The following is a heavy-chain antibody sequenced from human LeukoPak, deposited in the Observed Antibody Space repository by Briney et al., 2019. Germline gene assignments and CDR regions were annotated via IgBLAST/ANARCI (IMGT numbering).Heavy chain of an antibody. CDR2: IYHSGST. Sequence: SQTLSLTCAVSGGSISIGGYSWSWIRQPPGKGLEWIGYIYHSGSTYYNPSLKSRVTISVDRSKNQFSLKLSSVTAADTAVYYCARGGVAFLDVWGQGTTVTVSS. CDR1: GGSISIGGYS. V-gene: IGHV4-30-2*01. D-gene: IGHD3-3*01. J-gene: IGHJ6*02. CDR3: ARGGVAFLDV.